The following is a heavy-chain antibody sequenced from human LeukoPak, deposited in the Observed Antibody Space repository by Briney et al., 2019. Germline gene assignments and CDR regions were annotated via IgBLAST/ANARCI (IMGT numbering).Heavy chain of an antibody. D-gene: IGHD3-22*01. CDR2: ISYDGSNK. V-gene: IGHV3-30*18. CDR1: GFTFSSYG. CDR3: AKVGWGSGYFGNDAFDI. J-gene: IGHJ3*02. Sequence: PGRSLRLSCAASGFTFSSYGMHWVRQAPGKGLEWVAVISYDGSNKYYADSVKGRFTISRDNSKNTLYLQMNSLRAEDTAVYYCAKVGWGSGYFGNDAFDIWGQGTMVTVSS.